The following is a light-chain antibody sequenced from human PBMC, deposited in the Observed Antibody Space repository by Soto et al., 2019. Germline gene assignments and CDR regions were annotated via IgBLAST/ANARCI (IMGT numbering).Light chain of an antibody. CDR3: QQYDNLPLL. CDR1: QSISSW. Sequence: DIQMTQSPSTLSASVGDRVTITCRASQSISSWLAWYQQKPGKAPKLLIYDASSLETGVPSRFSGSGSGTDFTLTISSLQPEDFATYYCQQYDNLPLLFGQGTRLAIK. V-gene: IGKV1-5*01. J-gene: IGKJ5*01. CDR2: DAS.